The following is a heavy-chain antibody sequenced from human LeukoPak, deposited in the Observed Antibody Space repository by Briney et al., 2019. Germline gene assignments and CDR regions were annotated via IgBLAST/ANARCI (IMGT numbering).Heavy chain of an antibody. CDR2: IRYDGSNK. CDR3: AKAGPRLQYHFDY. J-gene: IGHJ4*02. CDR1: GFTFSSYG. V-gene: IGHV3-30*02. D-gene: IGHD4-11*01. Sequence: GSLRLSCAASGFTFSSYGMHWVRPAPGKGLEWVAFIRYDGSNKYYADSVKGRFTISRDNSKSTLYLQMNSLRAEDTAVYYCAKAGPRLQYHFDYWGQGTLVTVSS.